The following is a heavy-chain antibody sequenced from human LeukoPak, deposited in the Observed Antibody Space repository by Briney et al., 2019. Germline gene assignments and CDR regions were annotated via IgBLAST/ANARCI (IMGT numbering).Heavy chain of an antibody. J-gene: IGHJ4*02. D-gene: IGHD6-13*01. CDR3: ARLRQHLRGDYFDY. CDR2: IYYSGST. V-gene: IGHV4-61*08. CDR1: GGSISSGGYY. Sequence: SETLSLTCTVSGGSISSGGYYWNLIRQPPGKGLEWIGYIYYSGSTNYNPSLKSRVTISIDTSKNQFSLKLSSVTAADTAVYYCARLRQHLRGDYFDYWGQGTLVTVSS.